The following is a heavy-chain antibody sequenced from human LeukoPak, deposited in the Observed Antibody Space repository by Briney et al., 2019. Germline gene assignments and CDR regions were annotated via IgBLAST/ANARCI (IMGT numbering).Heavy chain of an antibody. V-gene: IGHV4-59*01. D-gene: IGHD6-19*01. CDR3: ARGRAVAGRIDY. J-gene: IGHJ4*02. CDR2: IYYSGST. Sequence: PSETLSLTCTVSGGSISSYYWSWIRQLPGKGLEWIGYIYYSGSTNYNPSLKSRVTISVDTSKNQFSLKLSSVTAADTAVYYCARGRAVAGRIDYWGQGTLVTVSS. CDR1: GGSISSYY.